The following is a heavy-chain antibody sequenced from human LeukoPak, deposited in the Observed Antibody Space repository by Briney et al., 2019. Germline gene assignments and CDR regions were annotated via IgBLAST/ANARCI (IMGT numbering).Heavy chain of an antibody. CDR2: IYYSGST. CDR1: GGSFSGYY. CDR3: ASGVTTVNDAFDI. D-gene: IGHD4-17*01. J-gene: IGHJ3*02. Sequence: SETLSLACAVYGGSFSGYYWSWIRQHPGKGLEWIGYIYYSGSTYYNPSLKSRVTISVDTSKNQFSLKLCSVTAADTAVYYCASGVTTVNDAFDIWGQGTMVTVSS. V-gene: IGHV4-31*11.